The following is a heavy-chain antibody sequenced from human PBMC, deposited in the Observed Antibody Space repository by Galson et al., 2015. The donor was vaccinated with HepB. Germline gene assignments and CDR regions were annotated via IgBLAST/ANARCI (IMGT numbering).Heavy chain of an antibody. Sequence: SLRLSCAASGFTLSTYGMHWVRQAPGKGLEWVAVISNDGRNKNYADSVKGRFTISRDNSKSTLYLQMNSLRAEDTAVYYCARGVNFGGGAPDWFDPWGQGTLVTVSS. V-gene: IGHV3-30*03. CDR3: ARGVNFGGGAPDWFDP. CDR2: ISNDGRNK. CDR1: GFTLSTYG. J-gene: IGHJ5*02. D-gene: IGHD1-26*01.